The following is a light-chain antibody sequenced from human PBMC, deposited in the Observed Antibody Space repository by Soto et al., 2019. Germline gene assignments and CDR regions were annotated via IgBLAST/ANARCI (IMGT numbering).Light chain of an antibody. CDR3: HQFGYSPRT. J-gene: IGKJ1*01. V-gene: IGKV3-20*01. Sequence: EIVLTQSPGTLSLSPGETATLSCRASQTVNSDYLAWFQQRPGQAPRLLIFATSRRATDIPDRFSGSGSGTDFTLAISRMETEDFAVYYCHQFGYSPRTFGQGTKVDIK. CDR2: ATS. CDR1: QTVNSDY.